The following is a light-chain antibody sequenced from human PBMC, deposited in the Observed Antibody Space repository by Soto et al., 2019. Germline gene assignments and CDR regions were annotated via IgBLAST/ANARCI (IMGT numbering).Light chain of an antibody. J-gene: IGKJ4*01. CDR1: QDVSSK. CDR3: QQYIRWPLT. Sequence: IVLSHSPATLSVSPGERVTLSCRTSQDVSSKLAWYQQKAGQAPSLLIYDASTRATGTPARFSGSGSGTEFTLAVSSLQSEDYAVYFCQQYIRWPLTFGGGTKVDIK. CDR2: DAS. V-gene: IGKV3D-15*01.